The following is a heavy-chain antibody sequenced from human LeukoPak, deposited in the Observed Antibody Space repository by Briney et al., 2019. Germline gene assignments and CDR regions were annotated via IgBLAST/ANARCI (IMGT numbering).Heavy chain of an antibody. D-gene: IGHD2-2*01. Sequence: ASVKVSRKASGYTFTSYDINWVRQATGQGLEWMGWLNPNSGNTGYAQKFQGRVTMTRNTSISTDYMELSSLRSEDTAVYYCARGQDIVVIPAASNYYYYYGMDVWGQGTTVTVSS. J-gene: IGHJ6*02. CDR3: ARGQDIVVIPAASNYYYYYGMDV. CDR1: GYTFTSYD. CDR2: LNPNSGNT. V-gene: IGHV1-8*01.